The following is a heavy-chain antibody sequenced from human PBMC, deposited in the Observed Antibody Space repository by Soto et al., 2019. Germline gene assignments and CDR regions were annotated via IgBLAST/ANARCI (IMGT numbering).Heavy chain of an antibody. CDR3: ARGGFWRWSADY. Sequence: QVQLQQWGAGLLKPSETLSLTCAVYGGSFSGYYWSWIRQPPGKGLEWIGEINHSGSTNYNPSLKSRGTRSLDTSKNQFSLKLSSVTAADTAVYYCARGGFWRWSADYWGQGTLVTVSS. D-gene: IGHD3-3*01. J-gene: IGHJ4*02. CDR2: INHSGST. CDR1: GGSFSGYY. V-gene: IGHV4-34*01.